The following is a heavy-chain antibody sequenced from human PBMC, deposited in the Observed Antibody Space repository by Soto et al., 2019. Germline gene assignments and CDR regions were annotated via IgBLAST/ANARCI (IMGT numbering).Heavy chain of an antibody. CDR1: GGSISSSSYY. Sequence: PSETLSLTCTVSGGSISSSSYYWGWIRQPPGKGLEWIGSIYYSGSTYYNPSLKSRVTISVDTPKNQFSLKLSSVTAADTALYYCAGGHDYGDFRNWFDPWGQGTLVTVSS. CDR3: AGGHDYGDFRNWFDP. D-gene: IGHD4-17*01. J-gene: IGHJ5*02. CDR2: IYYSGST. V-gene: IGHV4-39*01.